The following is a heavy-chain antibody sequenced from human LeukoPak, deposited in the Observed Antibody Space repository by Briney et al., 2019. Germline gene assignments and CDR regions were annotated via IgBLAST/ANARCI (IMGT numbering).Heavy chain of an antibody. J-gene: IGHJ4*02. CDR3: ARGPKGKYYFDY. Sequence: GGSLRLSCAASGFTFSSYAMSWVRQAPGKGLEWVSAISGSGGSIYYADSVKGRFTISRDSSKNTLYLQMNSLRAEDTAVYYCARGPKGKYYFDYWGQGTLVTVSS. CDR1: GFTFSSYA. V-gene: IGHV3-23*01. CDR2: ISGSGGSI.